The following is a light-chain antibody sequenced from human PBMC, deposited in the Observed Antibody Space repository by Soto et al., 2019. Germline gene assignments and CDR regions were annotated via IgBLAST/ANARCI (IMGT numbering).Light chain of an antibody. CDR3: QQRISGWT. V-gene: IGKV1-5*01. J-gene: IGKJ1*01. CDR2: DAS. CDR1: QSISSW. Sequence: DIQMTQSPSTLSASVGDRVTITCRASQSISSWLAWYQQKPGKAPKLLIYDASILQGGVPSRFSGSGSGTDFTLTISSLEPEDFAVYYCQQRISGWTFGRGTKVDIK.